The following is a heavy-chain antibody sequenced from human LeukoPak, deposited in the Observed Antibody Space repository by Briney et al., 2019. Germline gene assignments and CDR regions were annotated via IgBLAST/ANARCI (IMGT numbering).Heavy chain of an antibody. J-gene: IGHJ5*02. Sequence: ASVKVSCKASGYTFTGYYMHWVRQAPGQGLEWMGWINPNSGGTNYAQKFQGRVTMTRDTSISTAYMELGRLRSDDTAVYYCARAGTRIVVVPAAIFRFDPWGQGTLVTVSS. D-gene: IGHD2-2*02. CDR1: GYTFTGYY. V-gene: IGHV1-2*02. CDR3: ARAGTRIVVVPAAIFRFDP. CDR2: INPNSGGT.